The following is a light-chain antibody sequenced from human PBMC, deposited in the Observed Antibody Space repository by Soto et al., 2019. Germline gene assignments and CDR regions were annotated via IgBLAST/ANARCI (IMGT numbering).Light chain of an antibody. J-gene: IGKJ4*01. CDR1: QSVSSN. V-gene: IGKV3-20*01. Sequence: EIVMTQSPATLSVSPGERATLSCRASQSVSSNLAWYLQKPGQAPRLLIYGASSRATGIPDRFSGSGSGTDFTLTISRLEPEDFAVYYCQQYGSSPPLSFGGGTKVDIK. CDR2: GAS. CDR3: QQYGSSPPLS.